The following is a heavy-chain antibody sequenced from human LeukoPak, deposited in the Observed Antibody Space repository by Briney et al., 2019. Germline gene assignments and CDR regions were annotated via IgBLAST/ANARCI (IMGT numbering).Heavy chain of an antibody. CDR2: ISYDGSNK. CDR3: AKAESPINRYNWNDKRRPYGMDV. J-gene: IGHJ6*02. CDR1: GFTFSSYG. Sequence: GGSLRLSCAASGFTFSSYGMHWVRQAPGKGLEWVAVISYDGSNKYYADSVKGRFTIARDNSKNTLYLQMNSLRAEDTAVYYCAKAESPINRYNWNDKRRPYGMDVWGQGTTVTVSS. V-gene: IGHV3-30*18. D-gene: IGHD1-20*01.